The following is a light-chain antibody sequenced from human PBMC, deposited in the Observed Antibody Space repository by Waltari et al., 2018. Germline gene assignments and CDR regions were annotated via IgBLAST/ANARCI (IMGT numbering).Light chain of an antibody. V-gene: IGLV3-25*03. CDR3: HSADNSNSYQV. Sequence: SYELTQSPSLSVSPRQTARITCSGDSLPNQYAYWYQQKPGQAPVLVMYKDSERPSRIPERFSGSSSGTTVTLTITAVQAEDEADYYCHSADNSNSYQVFGGGTKLTVL. CDR2: KDS. CDR1: SLPNQY. J-gene: IGLJ2*01.